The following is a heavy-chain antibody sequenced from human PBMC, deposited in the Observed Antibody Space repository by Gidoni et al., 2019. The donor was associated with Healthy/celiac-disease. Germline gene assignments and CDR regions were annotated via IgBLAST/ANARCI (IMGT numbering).Heavy chain of an antibody. CDR1: GFTFSSYG. J-gene: IGHJ4*02. Sequence: QVQLVESGGGVVQPGRSLRLSCAASGFTFSSYGMHWVRQAPGKGLEWVAVISYDGSNKYYADSVKGRFTISRDNSKNTLYLQMNSLRAEDTAVYYCAKDAMVSFDYWGQGTLVTVSS. CDR2: ISYDGSNK. CDR3: AKDAMVSFDY. V-gene: IGHV3-30*18. D-gene: IGHD5-18*01.